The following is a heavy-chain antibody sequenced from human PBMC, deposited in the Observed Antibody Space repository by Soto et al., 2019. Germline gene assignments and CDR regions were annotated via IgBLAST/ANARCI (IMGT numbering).Heavy chain of an antibody. CDR2: IKQDGSEK. J-gene: IGHJ3*02. CDR3: ARDHYYDAFDI. CDR1: GFTFSSYW. Sequence: PGGSLRLSCAASGFTFSSYWMSWVRQAPGKGLEWVANIKQDGSEKYYVDSVKGRFTISRDNAKNSLYLQMDSLRAEDTAVYYCARDHYYDAFDIWGQGTMVTVSS. V-gene: IGHV3-7*01. D-gene: IGHD3-10*01.